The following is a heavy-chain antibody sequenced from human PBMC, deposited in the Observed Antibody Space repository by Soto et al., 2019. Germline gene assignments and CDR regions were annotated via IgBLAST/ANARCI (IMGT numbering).Heavy chain of an antibody. CDR1: GFTFSTYA. Sequence: PGGSLRLSCAASGFTFSTYAMHWVRQAPGKGLEWVAIISYDGSSKYYADSVKGRFIISRDNSKDTLYLQMNSLRAEDTAVYYCARDPRRRQQWPSVMDVWGQGTTVTVSS. V-gene: IGHV3-30-3*01. CDR2: ISYDGSSK. CDR3: ARDPRRRQQWPSVMDV. D-gene: IGHD6-19*01. J-gene: IGHJ6*02.